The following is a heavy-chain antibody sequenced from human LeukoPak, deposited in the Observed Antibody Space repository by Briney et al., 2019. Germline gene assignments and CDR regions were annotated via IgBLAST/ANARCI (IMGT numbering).Heavy chain of an antibody. CDR2: INPSTSST. CDR1: GYTFTSYY. CDR3: ARGATICFGESRLDF. V-gene: IGHV1-46*01. Sequence: GASVKVSCKASGYTFTSYYMHWVRQAPGQGLEWMGIINPSTSSTSYAQKFQGRLTMTRDTSTSTVYMELSSLTSEDTAVYYCARGATICFGESRLDFWGQGTLVTVSS. J-gene: IGHJ4*02. D-gene: IGHD3-10*01.